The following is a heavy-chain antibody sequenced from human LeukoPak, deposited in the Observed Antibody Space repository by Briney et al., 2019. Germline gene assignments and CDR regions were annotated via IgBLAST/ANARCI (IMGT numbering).Heavy chain of an antibody. Sequence: PGGSLRLSCAASAFAFSVYSINWVRQVPGKGLEWVSSISSGGSYIYYGDSVRGRFTVSRDNAKNSLYLQMNSLRAEDTALYYCARDGGSGSYYFDYWGQGTLVTVSS. CDR2: ISSGGSYI. CDR3: ARDGGSGSYYFDY. V-gene: IGHV3-21*04. J-gene: IGHJ4*02. D-gene: IGHD3-10*01. CDR1: AFAFSVYS.